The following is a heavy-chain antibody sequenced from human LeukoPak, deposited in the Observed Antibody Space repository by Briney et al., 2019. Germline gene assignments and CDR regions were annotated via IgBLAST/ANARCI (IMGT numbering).Heavy chain of an antibody. V-gene: IGHV4-39*07. CDR3: AREEFGTACFDS. D-gene: IGHD1-7*01. CDR1: SGSISSGAYY. Sequence: SETLSLTCTVSSGSISSGAYYWGSIRQPPGKGLVWVGSIYHSGSTFYNPSLKGRVTISVDTSKNQFYLKLTSVTAADRAVFFCAREEFGTACFDSWGQGTLVTVSS. CDR2: IYHSGST. J-gene: IGHJ4*02.